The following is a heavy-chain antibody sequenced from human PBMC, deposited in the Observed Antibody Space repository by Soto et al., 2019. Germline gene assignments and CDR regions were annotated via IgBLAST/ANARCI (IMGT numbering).Heavy chain of an antibody. CDR2: IYYSGST. CDR1: GGSISSYY. CDR3: ARVTPYSSRSYYYYGMDV. V-gene: IGHV4-59*01. J-gene: IGHJ6*02. D-gene: IGHD6-13*01. Sequence: SETLSLTCTVSGGSISSYYWSWIRQPPGKGLEWIGYIYYSGSTNYNPSLKSRVTISVDTSKNQFSLKLSSVTAADTAVYYCARVTPYSSRSYYYYGMDVWGQGTTVTVS.